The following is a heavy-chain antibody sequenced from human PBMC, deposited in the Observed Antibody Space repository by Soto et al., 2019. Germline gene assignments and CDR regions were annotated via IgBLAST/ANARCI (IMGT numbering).Heavy chain of an antibody. CDR1: GGTFSSYT. D-gene: IGHD2-2*01. CDR3: ARDHQLRPGAHDY. J-gene: IGHJ4*02. CDR2: IIPILGIA. V-gene: IGHV1-69*08. Sequence: QVQLVQSGAEVKKPGSSVKVSCKASGGTFSSYTISWVRQAPGQGLEWMGRIIPILGIANYAQKFQGRVTITADKSTSTAYMELSSLRSEDTAGYYCARDHQLRPGAHDYWGQGTLVTVSS.